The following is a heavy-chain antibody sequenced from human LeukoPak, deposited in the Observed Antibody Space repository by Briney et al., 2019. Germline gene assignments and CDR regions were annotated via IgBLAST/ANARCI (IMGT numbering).Heavy chain of an antibody. Sequence: GSLRLSCAASGFTVSSNYMSWVRQAPGKGLEWVSVIYSGGSTYYADSVKGRFTISRDNSKNTLYLQMNSQRAEDTAVYYCASPYYNDDAFDIWGQGTMVTVSS. CDR1: GFTVSSNY. CDR3: ASPYYNDDAFDI. D-gene: IGHD3-10*01. J-gene: IGHJ3*02. V-gene: IGHV3-53*01. CDR2: IYSGGST.